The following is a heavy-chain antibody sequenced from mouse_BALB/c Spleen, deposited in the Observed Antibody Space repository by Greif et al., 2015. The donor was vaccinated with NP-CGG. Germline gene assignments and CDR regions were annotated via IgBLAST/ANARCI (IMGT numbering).Heavy chain of an antibody. J-gene: IGHJ3*01. V-gene: IGHV6-6*02. CDR3: TTGFAY. Sequence: EVMLVESGGGLVQPGGSMKLSCVASGFTFSNYWMNWVRQSPEKGLEWVAEIRLKSNNYATHYAESVKGRFTISRDDSKSSVYLQMNNSRAEDTGIYYCTTGFAYWGQGTLVTVSA. CDR2: IRLKSNNYAT. CDR1: GFTFSNYW.